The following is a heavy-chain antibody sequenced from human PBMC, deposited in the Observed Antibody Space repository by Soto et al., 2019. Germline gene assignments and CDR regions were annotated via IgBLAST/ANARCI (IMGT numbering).Heavy chain of an antibody. V-gene: IGHV5-51*01. Sequence: GESLKISCKGPGHLFNNHWIGWVRQTPGKGLEWMGLIFTRDPETKTSPSFQGHVSFSVDNSINTVYLQWTSLKTTDTGIYFCARGYFDSGHGYDLWGQGTLVTVSS. CDR1: GHLFNNHW. J-gene: IGHJ5*02. D-gene: IGHD3-10*01. CDR2: IFTRDPET. CDR3: ARGYFDSGHGYDL.